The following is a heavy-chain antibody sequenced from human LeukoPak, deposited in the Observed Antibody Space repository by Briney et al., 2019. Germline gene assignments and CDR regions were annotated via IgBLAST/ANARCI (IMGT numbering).Heavy chain of an antibody. CDR3: ARVYSYGIDY. D-gene: IGHD5-18*01. V-gene: IGHV3-53*01. CDR2: IYPGGNL. J-gene: IGHJ4*02. Sequence: GGSLRLSCAASEVTVTDNYMSWVRQAPGKGLQWVSVIYPGGNLYYADSVKGRFIISRDNSKNTLSLQMNSLTADDTAVYYCARVYSYGIDYWGQGTLITVSS. CDR1: EVTVTDNY.